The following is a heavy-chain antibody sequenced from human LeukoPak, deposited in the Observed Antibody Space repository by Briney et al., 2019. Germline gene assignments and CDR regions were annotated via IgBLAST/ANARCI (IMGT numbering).Heavy chain of an antibody. CDR2: IDHSGST. J-gene: IGHJ4*02. CDR1: GGSFIDYY. Sequence: SETLSLTCAVYGGSFIDYYWSWLRQPPGKGLEWIGEIDHSGSTTYNPSLKSRVTISVDTSKNQFSLKLNSVTAADTAVYYCASATYGEMVYWGQGTLVTVSS. CDR3: ASATYGEMVY. D-gene: IGHD4-17*01. V-gene: IGHV4-34*01.